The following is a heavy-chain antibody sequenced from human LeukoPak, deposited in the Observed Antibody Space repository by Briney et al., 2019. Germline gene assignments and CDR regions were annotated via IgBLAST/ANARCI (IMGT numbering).Heavy chain of an antibody. V-gene: IGHV3-23*01. CDR2: ISSTGGTT. D-gene: IGHD2-15*01. CDR1: RITFSSYG. J-gene: IGHJ6*03. CDR3: AKNGDRGAYCTGGTCYPYFYYYMDV. Sequence: GGTLRLSCAASRITFSSYGMSWVRRAPGKGLEWVSSISSTGGTTYYADSVKGRFTISRDNSKNTLYLQMNSLRAEDTAIYYCAKNGDRGAYCTGGTCYPYFYYYMDVWGKGTTVTI.